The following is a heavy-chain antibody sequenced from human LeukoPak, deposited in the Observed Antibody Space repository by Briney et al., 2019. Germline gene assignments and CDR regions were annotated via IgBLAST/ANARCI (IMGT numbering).Heavy chain of an antibody. D-gene: IGHD1-26*01. Sequence: GGSLRLSCAASGFTFNNYAMHWVRRAPGKGLESVSAISTNGDNTYYGNSAKGRFTISRDNSKNTVYLHMGSLRVEDMAVYYCAREQGIEGATYMDVWGRGTTVIVSS. CDR1: GFTFNNYA. CDR3: AREQGIEGATYMDV. V-gene: IGHV3-64*01. J-gene: IGHJ6*03. CDR2: ISTNGDNT.